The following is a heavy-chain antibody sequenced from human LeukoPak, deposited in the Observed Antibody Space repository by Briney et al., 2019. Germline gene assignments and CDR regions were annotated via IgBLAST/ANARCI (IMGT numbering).Heavy chain of an antibody. CDR2: ISGSGGST. CDR3: ATFAYYDSSGYPIFAFDI. D-gene: IGHD3-22*01. V-gene: IGHV3-23*01. J-gene: IGHJ3*02. Sequence: GGSLRLSCAASGFIVSSNYMSWVRQAPGKGLEWVSAISGSGGSTYYADSVKGRFTISRDNSKNTLYLQMNSLRAEDTAVYYCATFAYYDSSGYPIFAFDIWGQGTMVTVSS. CDR1: GFIVSSNY.